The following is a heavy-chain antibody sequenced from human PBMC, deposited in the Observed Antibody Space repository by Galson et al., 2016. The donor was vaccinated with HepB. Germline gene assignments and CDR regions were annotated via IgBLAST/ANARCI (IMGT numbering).Heavy chain of an antibody. CDR3: ASPIHLWALEY. J-gene: IGHJ4*02. CDR1: GGSVSSGSYY. Sequence: SETLSLTCTVSGGSVSSGSYYWSWVRQPPGEALEWIGYILYGGNTNYNPSLWSRVTISLDTSRNQFSLNLRSVTAADTAVYYCASPIHLWALEYWGQGTLVTVSS. CDR2: ILYGGNT. D-gene: IGHD5-18*01. V-gene: IGHV4-61*01.